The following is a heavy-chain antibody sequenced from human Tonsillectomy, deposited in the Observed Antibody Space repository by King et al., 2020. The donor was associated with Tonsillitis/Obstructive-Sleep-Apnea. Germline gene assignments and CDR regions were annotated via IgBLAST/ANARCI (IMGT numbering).Heavy chain of an antibody. J-gene: IGHJ6*01. CDR2: IKQDGSDK. Sequence: VQLVESGGGLVQPGGSLRLSCAASGFKFKNYWMSWVRQAPGKGLEWVSYIKQDGSDKYYVDSVKGRFTISRDNGRSSLYLQMNSLRAEDTALYYCARGHYGLDVWGPGTTV. V-gene: IGHV3-7*03. CDR3: ARGHYGLDV. CDR1: GFKFKNYW.